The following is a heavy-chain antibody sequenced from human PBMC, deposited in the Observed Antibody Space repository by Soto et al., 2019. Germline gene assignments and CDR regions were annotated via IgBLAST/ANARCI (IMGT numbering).Heavy chain of an antibody. CDR3: ARGQKLFQDGRFDY. J-gene: IGHJ4*02. V-gene: IGHV1-18*01. CDR2: ISAYNGNT. CDR1: GYTFTSYC. Sequence: ASVNVSFKASGYTFTSYCITWVRQAPGQWLEWMGWISAYNGNTNYAQMLQGRVTMTTDTSTTTAYMELRSLRSDDTAVYYCARGQKLFQDGRFDYWGQGILVTVST. D-gene: IGHD1-1*01.